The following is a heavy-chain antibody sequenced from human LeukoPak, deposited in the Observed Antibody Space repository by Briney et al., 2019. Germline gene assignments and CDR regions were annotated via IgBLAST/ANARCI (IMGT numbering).Heavy chain of an antibody. CDR3: ARGGRYSKDYYDSSGYFFNY. CDR2: IIPIFGTA. CDR1: GGTFSSYA. Sequence: ASVKVSCKASGGTFSSYAISWVRQAPGQGLEWMGRIIPIFGTANYAQKFQGRVTITTDEFTSTAYMELSSLRSEDTAVYYCARGGRYSKDYYDSSGYFFNYWGQGTLVTVSS. J-gene: IGHJ4*02. D-gene: IGHD3-22*01. V-gene: IGHV1-69*05.